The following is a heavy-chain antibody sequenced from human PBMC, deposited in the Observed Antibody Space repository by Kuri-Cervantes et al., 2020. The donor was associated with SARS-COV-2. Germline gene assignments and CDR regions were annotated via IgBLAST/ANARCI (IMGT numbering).Heavy chain of an antibody. CDR3: ARRVAAASTFRTGNQYYYYYYMDV. CDR2: IYYSGST. CDR1: GGSISSYY. J-gene: IGHJ6*03. Sequence: SETLSLTCTVSGGSISSYYWSWIRQPPGKGLEWIGYIYYSGSTNYNPSLKSRVTISVDTSKNQCSLKLSSVTAADTAVYYYARRVAAASTFRTGNQYYYYYYMDVWGKGTTVTVSS. D-gene: IGHD6-13*01. V-gene: IGHV4-59*08.